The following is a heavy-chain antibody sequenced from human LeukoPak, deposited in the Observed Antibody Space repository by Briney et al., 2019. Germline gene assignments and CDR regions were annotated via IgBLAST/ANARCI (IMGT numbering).Heavy chain of an antibody. Sequence: PGGSLRLSCAASGFTFSSYWMHWVRQAPGKGLEWMSSISGSGGSTYYADPVEGRFTISRDNSKNTLYLQMNNLRAEDTAMYYCAKGTYSGNSYHFDYWGQGTLVTVSS. CDR1: GFTFSSYW. J-gene: IGHJ4*02. D-gene: IGHD1-26*01. V-gene: IGHV3-23*01. CDR2: ISGSGGST. CDR3: AKGTYSGNSYHFDY.